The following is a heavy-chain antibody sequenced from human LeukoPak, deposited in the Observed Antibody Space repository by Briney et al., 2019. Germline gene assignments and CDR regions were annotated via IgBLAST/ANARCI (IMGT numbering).Heavy chain of an antibody. CDR1: GYTFTCYY. V-gene: IGHV1-2*02. CDR3: ARDGDGYNLGY. J-gene: IGHJ4*02. Sequence: ASVKVSCEASGYTFTCYYLQWVRQAPGQGLEWMGWLNPNSGGTNYAQKFQGRVTMTRDTSISTAYMELTRLGSDDTAVYYCARDGDGYNLGYWGQGTLVTVSS. CDR2: LNPNSGGT. D-gene: IGHD5-24*01.